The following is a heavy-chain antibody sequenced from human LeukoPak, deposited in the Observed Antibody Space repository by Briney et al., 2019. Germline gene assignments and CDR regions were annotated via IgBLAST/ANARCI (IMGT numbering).Heavy chain of an antibody. D-gene: IGHD4-17*01. V-gene: IGHV4-30-2*01. CDR1: GGSISSGSYY. Sequence: PSETLSLTCTVSGGSISSGSYYWSWIRQPPGKGLEWIGYIYHSGSTYYNPSLKSRVTMSVDTSKNQFSLKLSSVTAADTAVYYCARLWLTTVSYYFDYWGQGTLVTVSS. CDR2: IYHSGST. J-gene: IGHJ4*02. CDR3: ARLWLTTVSYYFDY.